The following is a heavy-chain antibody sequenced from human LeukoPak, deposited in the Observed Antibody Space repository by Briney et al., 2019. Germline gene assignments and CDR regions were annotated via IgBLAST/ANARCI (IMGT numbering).Heavy chain of an antibody. CDR3: ARGAFDRLEYSSYRSFDY. V-gene: IGHV1-69*13. CDR2: IIPIFGTA. Sequence: SVKVSCKASGGTFSSYAISWVRQAPGQGLEWMGGIIPIFGTANYAQKFQGRVTITADESTSTAYMELSSLRSEDTAVYYCARGAFDRLEYSSYRSFDYWGQGTLVTVSS. D-gene: IGHD6-6*01. CDR1: GGTFSSYA. J-gene: IGHJ4*02.